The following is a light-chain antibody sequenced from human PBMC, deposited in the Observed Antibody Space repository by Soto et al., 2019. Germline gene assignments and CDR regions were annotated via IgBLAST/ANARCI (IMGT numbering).Light chain of an antibody. Sequence: DIVMTQSPLSLSVSPGEPASISCRSSQSLLRNNGRNYLDWYVQKPGQSPQLLIYLGSTRASGVPDRCSGSGSGADFTLIISRVEAADVGVYFCMQAQQTPRTFGGGTKVEIK. CDR1: QSLLRNNGRNY. V-gene: IGKV2-28*01. CDR3: MQAQQTPRT. J-gene: IGKJ4*01. CDR2: LGS.